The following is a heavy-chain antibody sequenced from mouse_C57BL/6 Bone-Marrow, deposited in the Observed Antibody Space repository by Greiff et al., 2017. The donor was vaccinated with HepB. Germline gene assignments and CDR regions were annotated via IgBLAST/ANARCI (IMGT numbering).Heavy chain of an antibody. V-gene: IGHV1-81*01. D-gene: IGHD1-1*01. CDR1: GYTFTSYG. Sequence: QVQLQQSGAKLARPGASVKLSCKASGYTFTSYGISWVKQRTGQGLEWIGEIYPRSGNTYYNEKFKGKATLTADKSSSTAYMELRSLTSEDSAVYFCIRTVVATDWYFDVWGTGTTVTVSS. J-gene: IGHJ1*03. CDR3: IRTVVATDWYFDV. CDR2: IYPRSGNT.